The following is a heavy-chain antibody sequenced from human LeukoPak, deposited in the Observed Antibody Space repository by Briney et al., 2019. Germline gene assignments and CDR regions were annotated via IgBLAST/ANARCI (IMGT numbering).Heavy chain of an antibody. D-gene: IGHD6-19*01. CDR2: ISDSGGNT. CDR3: ARASGWTPDN. Sequence: GSLRLSCAASGFTFSTYAMSWVRLAPGKGLEWVSTISDSGGNTYYADSVKGRFTISRDNSKNTLYLQMNSLRAEDTAVYYCARASGWTPDNWGQGTLVTVSS. CDR1: GFTFSTYA. J-gene: IGHJ4*02. V-gene: IGHV3-23*01.